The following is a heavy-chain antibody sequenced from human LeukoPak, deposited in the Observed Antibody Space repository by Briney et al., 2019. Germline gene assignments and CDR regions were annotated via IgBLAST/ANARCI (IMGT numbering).Heavy chain of an antibody. CDR3: ARGTTYYYGSGSSGLDP. J-gene: IGHJ5*02. Sequence: SATLSLTCTLAGRSISIYYCTWIRQPPGKGLEWMGYVYYSGSTNYQPPLKSRVTISIDTSKNQFSLKLSSVTAADTAVYYCARGTTYYYGSGSSGLDPWGQGTLVTVSS. CDR1: GRSISIYY. V-gene: IGHV4-59*01. CDR2: VYYSGST. D-gene: IGHD3-10*01.